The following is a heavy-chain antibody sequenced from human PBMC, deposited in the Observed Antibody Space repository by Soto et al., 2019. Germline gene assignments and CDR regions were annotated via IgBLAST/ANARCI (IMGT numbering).Heavy chain of an antibody. V-gene: IGHV3-48*02. CDR1: GFTLSSYN. Sequence: EVQLVESGGGLVQPGGSLRLSCAASGFTLSSYNMNWVRQAPGKGLEWVAYISGSSDTIYYADSVKGRFTISRDNSKNSLYLQMDSLRDEYTAVYYGARDHGGSTWFVGIYYYVGGDVWGQGTTVTVSS. CDR2: ISGSSDTI. CDR3: ARDHGGSTWFVGIYYYVGGDV. D-gene: IGHD6-13*01. J-gene: IGHJ6*02.